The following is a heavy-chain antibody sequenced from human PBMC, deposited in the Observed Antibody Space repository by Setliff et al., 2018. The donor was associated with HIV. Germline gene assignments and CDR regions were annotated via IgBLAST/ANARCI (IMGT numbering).Heavy chain of an antibody. D-gene: IGHD3-22*01. CDR3: ASRVYYYDSSGYLREEGFDP. CDR2: IYYSGST. J-gene: IGHJ5*02. V-gene: IGHV4-39*01. Sequence: SETLSLTCTVSGGFISSSSYYWSWIRQPPGKGPEWIGSIYYSGSTYYNPSLKSRVTISVDTSKNQFSLKLSSVTAADAAVYYCASRVYYYDSSGYLREEGFDPWGQGTLVTVSS. CDR1: GGFISSSSYY.